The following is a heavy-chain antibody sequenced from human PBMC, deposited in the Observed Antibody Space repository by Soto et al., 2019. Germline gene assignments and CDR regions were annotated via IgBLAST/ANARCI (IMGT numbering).Heavy chain of an antibody. D-gene: IGHD3-22*01. V-gene: IGHV1-69*13. CDR3: AREMFYYDSNGYFDY. J-gene: IGHJ4*02. CDR1: GGTFSNYA. Sequence: ASVKVSCKTSGGTFSNYAINWVRQAPGQGLEWMGGIIPIFGTANYAQNFQGRVTITADESTSTAYMELSSLRSEDTAVYYCAREMFYYDSNGYFDYWGQGTLVTVSS. CDR2: IIPIFGTA.